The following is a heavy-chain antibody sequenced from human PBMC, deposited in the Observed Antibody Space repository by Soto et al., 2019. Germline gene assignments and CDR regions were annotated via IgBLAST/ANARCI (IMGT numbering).Heavy chain of an antibody. J-gene: IGHJ5*02. D-gene: IGHD6-19*01. CDR2: IYYSGST. Sequence: TMDVASTVSGGSVKSGGDDGRWNRQHPGKGLEWIGCIYYSGSTYYNPSLKSRVTISVDTSKNQFSLKLSSVTAADTAVYYCARDKDSSGWLTPSGFDPWGQGTLVTVSS. CDR1: GGSVKSGGDD. CDR3: ARDKDSSGWLTPSGFDP. V-gene: IGHV4-31*03.